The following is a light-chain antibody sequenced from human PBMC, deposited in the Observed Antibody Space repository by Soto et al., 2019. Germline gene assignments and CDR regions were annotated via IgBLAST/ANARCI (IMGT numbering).Light chain of an antibody. CDR2: GAS. V-gene: IGKV3-20*01. CDR3: QQYGSSRFT. Sequence: EIVLTQSPGTLSLSPGERATLSCRASQSVSSSYLAWYQQKPGQAPRLLIYGASSRATGIPDRFSGRESGTDFTLTISRLEPEDFAVYYCQQYGSSRFTFGPGTNVDIK. J-gene: IGKJ3*01. CDR1: QSVSSSY.